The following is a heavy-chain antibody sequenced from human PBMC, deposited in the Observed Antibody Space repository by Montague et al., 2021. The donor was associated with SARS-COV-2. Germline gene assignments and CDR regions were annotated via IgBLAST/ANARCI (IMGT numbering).Heavy chain of an antibody. CDR2: ISTADAT. Sequence: SLRLSCAASGFTVTPNYMIWVRQAPGKGLEWVSAISTADATYYTDSAKGRFTISTHRPKNTLLLQMNSLRPEDTAVYYFARVPRDDYYIDYWGQGTLVTVSS. D-gene: IGHD3-10*01. J-gene: IGHJ4*02. CDR1: GFTVTPNY. CDR3: ARVPRDDYYIDY. V-gene: IGHV3-53*04.